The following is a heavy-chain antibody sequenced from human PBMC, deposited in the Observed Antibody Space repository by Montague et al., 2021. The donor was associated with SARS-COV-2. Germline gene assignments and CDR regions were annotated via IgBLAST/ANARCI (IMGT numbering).Heavy chain of an antibody. D-gene: IGHD3-22*01. V-gene: IGHV3-23*03. CDR3: AGNMYFYDSRGYQNLDY. CDR1: GFTFSSFA. CDR2: IYTGGSRT. Sequence: SLRLSCAASGFTFSSFAMTWVRQAPGKGLEWVSIIYTGGSRTHYADSVKGRFIISRDDSKNTLYLQMNGLRVEDTAIYYCAGNMYFYDSRGYQNLDYWGQGILVAVSS. J-gene: IGHJ4*02.